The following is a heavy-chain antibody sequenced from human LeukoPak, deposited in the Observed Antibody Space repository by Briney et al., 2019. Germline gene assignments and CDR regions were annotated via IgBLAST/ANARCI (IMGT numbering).Heavy chain of an antibody. CDR1: GGXISSGGYY. CDR3: ARDLSGQHAFDI. D-gene: IGHD2-15*01. Sequence: SQTLSLTCTVSGGXISSGGYYWSWIRQHPGKGLEWIGYIYYSGSTYYNPSLKSRVTISVDTSKNQFSLKLSSVTAADTAVYYCARDLSGQHAFDIWGQGTMVTVSS. CDR2: IYYSGST. V-gene: IGHV4-31*03. J-gene: IGHJ3*02.